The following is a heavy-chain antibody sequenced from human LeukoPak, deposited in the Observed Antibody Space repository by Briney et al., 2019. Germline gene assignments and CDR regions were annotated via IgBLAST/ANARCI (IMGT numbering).Heavy chain of an antibody. CDR2: IYYSGST. D-gene: IGHD6-13*01. CDR1: GDSINGFY. J-gene: IGHJ4*02. Sequence: PSETLSLTCTVSGDSINGFYWSWIRQPPGKGLEWIGYIYYSGSTNYNPSLKSRVTISVDTSKNQFSLKLSSVTAADTAVYYCARVAAAIDYWGQGTLVTVSS. V-gene: IGHV4-59*01. CDR3: ARVAAAIDY.